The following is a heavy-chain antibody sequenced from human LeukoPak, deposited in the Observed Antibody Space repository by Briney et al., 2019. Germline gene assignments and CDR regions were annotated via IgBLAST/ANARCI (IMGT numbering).Heavy chain of an antibody. J-gene: IGHJ4*02. CDR1: GFAFSSYW. CDR3: SRSQFDY. Sequence: GGSLRLSCAASGFAFSSYWMLWVRQVPGKGLVWVSRINGVGTITTYADFAKGRFTISRDNTKNILYLEMNNLRAEDTGIYYCSRSQFDYWGQGILVTVSS. CDR2: INGVGTIT. V-gene: IGHV3-74*03.